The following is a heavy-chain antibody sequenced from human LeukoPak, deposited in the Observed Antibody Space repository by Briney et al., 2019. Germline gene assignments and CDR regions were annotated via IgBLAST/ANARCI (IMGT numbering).Heavy chain of an antibody. D-gene: IGHD6-13*01. Sequence: GGSLRLSCAASGFTFSSYAMSWVRQAPGKGLEWVANIKQDGSEKYYVDSVEGRFTISRDNAKNSLYLQMNSLRAEDTAVYYCAKDIRAAAGTSLDYWGQGTLVTVSS. CDR2: IKQDGSEK. CDR3: AKDIRAAAGTSLDY. V-gene: IGHV3-7*01. J-gene: IGHJ4*02. CDR1: GFTFSSYA.